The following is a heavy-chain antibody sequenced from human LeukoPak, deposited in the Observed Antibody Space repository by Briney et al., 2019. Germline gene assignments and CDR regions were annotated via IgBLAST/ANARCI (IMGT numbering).Heavy chain of an antibody. J-gene: IGHJ4*02. D-gene: IGHD3-22*01. CDR1: GGSISSYY. V-gene: IGHV4-59*01. CDR2: IYYSGST. CDR3: ATEDSSGALDY. Sequence: SETLSLTCTVSGGSISSYYWSWIRQPPGKGLEWIGYIYYSGSTNYNPSLKSRVTISVDTSKNQFSLKLSSVTAADTAVNYCATEDSSGALDYWGQGTLVTVSS.